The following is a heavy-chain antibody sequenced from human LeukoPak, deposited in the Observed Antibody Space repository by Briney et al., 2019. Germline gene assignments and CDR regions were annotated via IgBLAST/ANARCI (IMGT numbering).Heavy chain of an antibody. CDR2: MNPNSGNT. CDR1: GYTFTSYD. D-gene: IGHD2-15*01. Sequence: ASVKVSCEASGYTFTSYDINWVRQATGQGLEWMGWMNPNSGNTGYAQKFQGRVTMTRNTSISTAYMELSSLRSEDTAVYYCARAPRGYCSGGSCPRAAFDIWGQGTMVTVSS. CDR3: ARAPRGYCSGGSCPRAAFDI. J-gene: IGHJ3*02. V-gene: IGHV1-8*01.